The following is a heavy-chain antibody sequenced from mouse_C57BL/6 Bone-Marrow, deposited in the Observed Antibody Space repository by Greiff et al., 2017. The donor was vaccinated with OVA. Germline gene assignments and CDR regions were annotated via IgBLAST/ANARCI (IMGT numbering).Heavy chain of an antibody. CDR3: AREGGYYGSRVAY. V-gene: IGHV1-69*01. J-gene: IGHJ3*01. CDR1: GYTFTSYW. D-gene: IGHD1-1*01. CDR2: IDPSDSYT. Sequence: VQLQQPGAELVMPGASVKLSCKASGYTFTSYWMHWVKQRPGQGLEWIGEIDPSDSYTNYNHKFKGKSTLTVDKSSSTAYMQLSSLTSEDSAVYYCAREGGYYGSRVAYWGQGTLVTVSA.